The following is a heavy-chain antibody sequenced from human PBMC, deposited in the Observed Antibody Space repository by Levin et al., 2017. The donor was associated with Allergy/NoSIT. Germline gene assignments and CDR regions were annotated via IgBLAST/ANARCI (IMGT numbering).Heavy chain of an antibody. V-gene: IGHV3-7*04. CDR3: ARVGGWYVGGVGGYYALDV. CDR2: IKEDGSEK. D-gene: IGHD6-19*01. CDR1: GFTFTSYW. Sequence: GESLKISCAASGFTFTSYWMTWVRQAPGKGLEWVANIKEDGSEKYSVDSVKGRFTISRDNAKNSLYLQMNSLRAEDTAMYYCARVGGWYVGGVGGYYALDVWGQGTTVTVSS. J-gene: IGHJ6*02.